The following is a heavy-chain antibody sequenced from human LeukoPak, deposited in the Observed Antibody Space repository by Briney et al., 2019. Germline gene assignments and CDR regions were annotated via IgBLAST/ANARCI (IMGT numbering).Heavy chain of an antibody. CDR1: GGTFSSYA. D-gene: IGHD1-26*01. V-gene: IGHV1-69*06. Sequence: ASVKVSCKASGGTFSSYAISRLGQAPGQGHEWMGRIIPIFGTANYAQKFQGRVTITADKSTSTAYMELSSLRSEDTAVYYCAIGSIVEATTQIGYWGQGTLVTVSS. J-gene: IGHJ4*02. CDR2: IIPIFGTA. CDR3: AIGSIVEATTQIGY.